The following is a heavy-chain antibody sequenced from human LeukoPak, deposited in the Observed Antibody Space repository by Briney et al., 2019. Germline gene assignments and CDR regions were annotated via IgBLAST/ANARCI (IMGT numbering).Heavy chain of an antibody. CDR2: FDPEDGET. D-gene: IGHD2-2*01. CDR3: ARDRRGRYCSSISCYLGCFDP. J-gene: IGHJ5*02. CDR1: GYTLTELS. V-gene: IGHV1-24*01. Sequence: ASVKVSCKVSGYTLTELSMHWVRQAPGKGLEWMGGFDPEDGETIYAQKFQGRVTMTEDTFTDTAYMELSSLRSDDTAVYYCARDRRGRYCSSISCYLGCFDPWGQGTLVTVSS.